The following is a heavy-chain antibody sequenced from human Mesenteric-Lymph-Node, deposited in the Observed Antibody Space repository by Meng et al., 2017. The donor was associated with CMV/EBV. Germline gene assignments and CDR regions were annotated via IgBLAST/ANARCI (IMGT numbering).Heavy chain of an antibody. CDR1: GFTFRSYV. D-gene: IGHD2-15*01. J-gene: IGHJ6*02. CDR2: ISWNSGRI. CDR3: AKVLKHYTDYYQYGMDV. V-gene: IGHV3-9*01. Sequence: GGSLRLSCAVTGFTFRSYVVSWVRQAPGKGLEWVSGISWNSGRINYADSVKGRFTISRDNAKNSLYLQMNSLRAEDTALYYCAKVLKHYTDYYQYGMDVWGQGTTVTVSS.